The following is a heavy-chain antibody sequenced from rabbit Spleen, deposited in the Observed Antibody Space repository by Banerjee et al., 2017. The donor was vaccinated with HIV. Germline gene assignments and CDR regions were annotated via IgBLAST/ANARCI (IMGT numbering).Heavy chain of an antibody. CDR2: IDSGSSGFT. D-gene: IGHD2-1*01. CDR1: GVSFSISSY. CDR3: AREDDDYGDYYFNL. Sequence: QSLEESGGDLVKPGASLTLTCTASGVSFSISSYMCWVRQAPGKGLEWIACIDSGSSGFTYYATWAKGRFTCSKTSSTTVTLQMTSLTAADTATYFCAREDDDYGDYYFNLWGPGTLVTVS. V-gene: IGHV1S40*01. J-gene: IGHJ4*01.